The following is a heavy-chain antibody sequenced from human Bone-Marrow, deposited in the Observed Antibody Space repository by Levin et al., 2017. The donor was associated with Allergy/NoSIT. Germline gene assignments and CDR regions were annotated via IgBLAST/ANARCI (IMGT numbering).Heavy chain of an antibody. D-gene: IGHD1-1*01. V-gene: IGHV3-33*01. CDR3: ARDLDTSELFDS. J-gene: IGHJ4*02. CDR2: IWYDGTNK. Sequence: SCKASGYTFSDRGMHWVRQAPGKGLEWVGIIWYDGTNKHYADSVRGRFTISRDNSKNTLYLQMNSLRAEDTAVYYCARDLDTSELFDSWGQGTLVTVAS. CDR1: GYTFSDRG.